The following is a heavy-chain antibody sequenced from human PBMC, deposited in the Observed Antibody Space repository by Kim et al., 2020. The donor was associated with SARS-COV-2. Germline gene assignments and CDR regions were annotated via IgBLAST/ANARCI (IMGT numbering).Heavy chain of an antibody. D-gene: IGHD5-18*01. V-gene: IGHV4-59*01. Sequence: YNPSLKSRVTISVDTSKNQFSLKLSSVTAADTAVYYCARAQGRYSYDLDYWGQGTLVTVSS. J-gene: IGHJ4*02. CDR3: ARAQGRYSYDLDY.